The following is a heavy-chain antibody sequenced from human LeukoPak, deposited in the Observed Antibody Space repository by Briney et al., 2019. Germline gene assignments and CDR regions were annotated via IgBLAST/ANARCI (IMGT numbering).Heavy chain of an antibody. V-gene: IGHV4-34*01. CDR3: ARDPQSGCSSGWYVGWFDP. D-gene: IGHD6-19*01. J-gene: IGHJ5*02. Sequence: PSETLSLTCAVYGGSFSGYYWSWIRQPPGKGLEWIGEINHSGSTNYNPSLESRVTISVDTSKNQFSLKLSSVTAADTAVYYCARDPQSGCSSGWYVGWFDPWGQGTLVTVSS. CDR2: INHSGST. CDR1: GGSFSGYY.